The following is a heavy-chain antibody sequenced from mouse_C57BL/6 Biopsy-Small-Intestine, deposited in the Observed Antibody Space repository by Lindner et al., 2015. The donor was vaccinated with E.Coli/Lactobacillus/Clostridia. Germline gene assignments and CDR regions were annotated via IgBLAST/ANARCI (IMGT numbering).Heavy chain of an antibody. D-gene: IGHD2-12*01. Sequence: VQLQESGPELVKPGTSVKMSCKASGYTITSYVIHWVKQKPGQGLEWIGYINPYNDGTKYNEKFKGKATLTSDKSSSTVYMELSSLTSEDSAVYYCARDYYSTPYAMDYWGQGTSVTVSS. V-gene: IGHV1-14*01. CDR1: GYTITSYV. CDR2: INPYNDGT. CDR3: ARDYYSTPYAMDY. J-gene: IGHJ4*01.